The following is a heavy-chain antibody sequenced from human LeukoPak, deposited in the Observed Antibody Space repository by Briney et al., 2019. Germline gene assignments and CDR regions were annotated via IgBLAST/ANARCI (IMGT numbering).Heavy chain of an antibody. V-gene: IGHV3-23*01. CDR1: GFTFSSYA. D-gene: IGHD6-19*01. CDR2: ISDSGGNT. Sequence: GGSLRLSCAASGFTFSSYAMNWVRQAPGKGLEWVSVISDSGGNTYYADSVKGRFTISRDNSKNTLYLQMNNLRAEDTAVYYCAKDSGGGWNFFDYWGQGTLVTVSS. J-gene: IGHJ4*02. CDR3: AKDSGGGWNFFDY.